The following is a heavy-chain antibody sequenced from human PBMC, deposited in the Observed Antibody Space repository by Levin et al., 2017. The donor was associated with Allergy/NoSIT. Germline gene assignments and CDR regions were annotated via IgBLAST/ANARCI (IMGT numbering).Heavy chain of an antibody. CDR3: TTDYWGTANY. V-gene: IGHV3-7*01. CDR1: GFSFTDRW. Sequence: RGESLKISCFGSGFSFTDRWMNWVRQAPGKGLEWVANIKNDGSDKYYVDSVKGRFTISKDNAKNSLYLQMNSLTSEDTAVYYCTTDYWGTANYWGQGTLVTVSS. D-gene: IGHD7-27*01. CDR2: IKNDGSDK. J-gene: IGHJ4*02.